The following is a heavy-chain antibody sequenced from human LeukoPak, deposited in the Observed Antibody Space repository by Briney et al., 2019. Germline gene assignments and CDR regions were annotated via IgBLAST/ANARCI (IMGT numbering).Heavy chain of an antibody. CDR1: GGSLTNYDYH. V-gene: IGHV4-39*01. Sequence: PSETLSLTCSVSGGSLTNYDYHWGWIRQPPGKGLEWIGTVFYSGGTYYNPSLKSRVTISVDTSKNQFSLKLSSVTAADTAVYYCARHASDFWSGYYIFDYWGQGTLVTVSS. D-gene: IGHD3-3*01. J-gene: IGHJ4*02. CDR3: ARHASDFWSGYYIFDY. CDR2: VFYSGGT.